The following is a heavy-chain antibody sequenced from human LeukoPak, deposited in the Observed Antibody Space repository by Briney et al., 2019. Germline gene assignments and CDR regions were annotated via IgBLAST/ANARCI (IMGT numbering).Heavy chain of an antibody. CDR1: GYTFTGYY. CDR3: ARPLXXGATPRFDY. Sequence: ASVKVSCKASGYTFTGYYMHWVRQAPGQGLEWMGWINPNSGGTNYAQKFQGRVTMTRDTSISTAYMELSRLRSDDTAVYYCARPLXXGATPRFDYWGQGTLVTVSS. D-gene: IGHD1-26*01. V-gene: IGHV1-2*02. J-gene: IGHJ4*02. CDR2: INPNSGGT.